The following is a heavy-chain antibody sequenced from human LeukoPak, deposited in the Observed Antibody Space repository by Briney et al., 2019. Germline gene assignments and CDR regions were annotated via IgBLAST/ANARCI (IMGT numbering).Heavy chain of an antibody. CDR3: ARSIAAAD. J-gene: IGHJ4*02. Sequence: SETLSLTCTVSGGSISSSSYYWGWIRQPPGKGLEWIGYIYYSGSTYYNPSLKSRVTISVDTSKNQFSLKLSSVTAADTAVYYCARSIAAADWGQGTLVTVSS. CDR1: GGSISSSSYY. D-gene: IGHD6-13*01. V-gene: IGHV4-30-4*08. CDR2: IYYSGST.